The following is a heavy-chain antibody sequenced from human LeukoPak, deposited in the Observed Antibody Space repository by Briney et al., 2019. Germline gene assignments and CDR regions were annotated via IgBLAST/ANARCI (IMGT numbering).Heavy chain of an antibody. J-gene: IGHJ4*02. Sequence: PSETLSLTCAVYGGSFSGFYWSWIRQPPGTGLEWIGEINHSGSTYYNPSLKSRVTISADTSKNQFSLKLTSVTAADTAVYYCATLGEYYDTSGYYYDWGQGTLVTVSS. CDR3: ATLGEYYDTSGYYYD. CDR1: GGSFSGFY. D-gene: IGHD3-22*01. V-gene: IGHV4-34*01. CDR2: INHSGST.